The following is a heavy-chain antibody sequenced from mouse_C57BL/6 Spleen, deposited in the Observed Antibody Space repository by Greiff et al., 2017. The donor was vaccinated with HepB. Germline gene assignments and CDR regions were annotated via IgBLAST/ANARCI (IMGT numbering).Heavy chain of an antibody. CDR2: ISSGGSYT. J-gene: IGHJ2*01. D-gene: IGHD1-1*01. Sequence: EVMLVESGGDLVKPGGSLKLSCAASGFTFSSYGMSWVRQTPDKRLEWVATISSGGSYTYYPDSVKGRFTISRDNAKNTLYLQMSSLKSEDTAMYYCARTTVAFDYWGQGTTLTVSS. CDR1: GFTFSSYG. CDR3: ARTTVAFDY. V-gene: IGHV5-6*01.